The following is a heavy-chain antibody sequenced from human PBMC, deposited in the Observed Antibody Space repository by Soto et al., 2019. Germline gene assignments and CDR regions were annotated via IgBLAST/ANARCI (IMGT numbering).Heavy chain of an antibody. Sequence: SQTLSLTCAISGDSVSTNIAALSWIRQSPSRGLEWLGRTLYRSSKWYNEYTVSVKSRMTTNPDTSKKQFSLQLXSVPPADTAVYYCPRDAAHTLNYNHGMDVGGQGTRVTAAS. CDR2: TLYRSSKWYN. D-gene: IGHD3-9*01. CDR1: GDSVSTNIAA. CDR3: PRDAAHTLNYNHGMDV. V-gene: IGHV6-1*01. J-gene: IGHJ6*02.